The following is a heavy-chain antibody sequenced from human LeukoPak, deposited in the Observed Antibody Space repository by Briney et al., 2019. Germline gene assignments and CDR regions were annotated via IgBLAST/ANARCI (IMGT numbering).Heavy chain of an antibody. Sequence: SSETLSLTCTVSGGSISSSSYYWGRIRQPPGKGLEWIGSIYYSGSTYYNPSLKSRVTISVDTSKNQFSLKLSSVTAADTAVYYCAREGSGMVRGVITQMLDYWGQGTLVTVSS. D-gene: IGHD3-10*01. CDR1: GGSISSSSYY. CDR3: AREGSGMVRGVITQMLDY. CDR2: IYYSGST. V-gene: IGHV4-39*07. J-gene: IGHJ4*02.